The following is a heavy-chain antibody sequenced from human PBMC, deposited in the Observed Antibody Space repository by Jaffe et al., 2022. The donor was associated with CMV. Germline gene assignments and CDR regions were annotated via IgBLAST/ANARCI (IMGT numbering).Heavy chain of an antibody. D-gene: IGHD3-22*01. CDR3: ARDGLYYDSSGYYVMAFDI. Sequence: EVQLVESGGGLVQPGGSLRLSCAASGFTFSSYWMHWVRQAPGKGLVWVSRINSDGSSTSYADSVKGRFTISRDNAKNTLYLQMNSLRAEDTAVYYCARDGLYYDSSGYYVMAFDIWGQGTMVTVSS. J-gene: IGHJ3*02. V-gene: IGHV3-74*01. CDR1: GFTFSSYW. CDR2: INSDGSST.